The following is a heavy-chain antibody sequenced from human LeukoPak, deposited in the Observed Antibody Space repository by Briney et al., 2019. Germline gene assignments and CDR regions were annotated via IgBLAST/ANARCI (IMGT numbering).Heavy chain of an antibody. D-gene: IGHD6-13*01. CDR1: GGSIRNYY. Sequence: SETLSLTCTVSGGSIRNYYWTWIRQPPGKGLEWIGYRYYSGSTNYNPSLQSRVSMSIDTSKNQFSLNLSSVTAADTALYYCARSQSSGKTAAVDAYYFYHGMDVWGLGTTVTVS. J-gene: IGHJ6*02. CDR3: ARSQSSGKTAAVDAYYFYHGMDV. CDR2: RYYSGST. V-gene: IGHV4-59*01.